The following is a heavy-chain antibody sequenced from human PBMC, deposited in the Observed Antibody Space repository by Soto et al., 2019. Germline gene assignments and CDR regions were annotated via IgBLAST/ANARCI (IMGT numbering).Heavy chain of an antibody. D-gene: IGHD1-26*01. CDR3: ERLIWIEATSFYFDF. J-gene: IGHJ4*02. CDR2: IKQDGSDN. CDR1: EFAFSRYW. V-gene: IGHV3-7*01. Sequence: GRFLRLSSAASEFAFSRYWMSCLRQAPGKGLEWVASIKQDGSDNHYVESVKGRFTISRDNAKNSLSLEMNSLRGEDTAVYYCERLIWIEATSFYFDFWGQGTLVNVSS.